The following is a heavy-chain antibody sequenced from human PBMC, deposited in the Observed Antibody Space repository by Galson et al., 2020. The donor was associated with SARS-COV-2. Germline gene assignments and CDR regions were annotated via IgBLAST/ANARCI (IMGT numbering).Heavy chain of an antibody. D-gene: IGHD2-2*01. CDR2: ISSGGITT. J-gene: IGHJ6*02. V-gene: IGHV3-74*01. Sequence: GGSLRLSCTASGFTFSSHWMHWVRQVPGKGLVWVSRISSGGITTNYAGSVQGRFTISRDNAKNTLYLQMNSLRAEDTAVYYCARGGCTSASCYRNAMDVWGQGTTVTVSS. CDR1: GFTFSSHW. CDR3: ARGGCTSASCYRNAMDV.